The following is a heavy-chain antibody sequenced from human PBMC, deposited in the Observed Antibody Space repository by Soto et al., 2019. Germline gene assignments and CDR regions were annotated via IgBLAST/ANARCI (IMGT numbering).Heavy chain of an antibody. CDR2: ISYDGSNK. CDR1: GFTFSTYS. CDR3: ARVPPPFYDSSDYRRTFDAFDF. V-gene: IGHV3-30-3*01. Sequence: HPGGSLRLSCAASGFTFSTYSMHWVRQAPGKGLEWVAVISYDGSNKYYADSVKGRFTISRDNSKNTLYLLMNSLRPEDTAVYFCARVPPPFYDSSDYRRTFDAFDFWGQGTMVTVSS. D-gene: IGHD3-22*01. J-gene: IGHJ3*01.